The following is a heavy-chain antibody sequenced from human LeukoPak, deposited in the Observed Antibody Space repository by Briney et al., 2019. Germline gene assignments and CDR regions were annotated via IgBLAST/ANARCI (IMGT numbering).Heavy chain of an antibody. CDR1: GGSFSGYY. D-gene: IGHD2-15*01. Sequence: SETLSLTCAVYGGSFSGYYWSWIRQPPGEGLEWIGEINHSGSTNYNPSLKSRVTISVDTSKNQFSLKLSSVTAADTAVYYCARHSPYCSGGSCYSDAFDIWGQGTMVTVSS. CDR2: INHSGST. V-gene: IGHV4-34*01. J-gene: IGHJ3*02. CDR3: ARHSPYCSGGSCYSDAFDI.